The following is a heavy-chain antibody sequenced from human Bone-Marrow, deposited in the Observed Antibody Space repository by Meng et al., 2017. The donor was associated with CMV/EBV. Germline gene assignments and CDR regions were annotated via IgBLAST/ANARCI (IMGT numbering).Heavy chain of an antibody. CDR2: INHSGST. D-gene: IGHD3-22*01. CDR1: GGSISSSSYY. V-gene: IGHV4-39*07. CDR3: ARGLPSYYYDSSGYSVGRTNYFDY. Sequence: SETLSLTCTVSGGSISSSSYYWGWIRQPPGKGLEWIGEINHSGSTNYNPSLKSRVTISVDTSKNQFSLKLSSVTAADTAVYYCARGLPSYYYDSSGYSVGRTNYFDYWGQGTLVTVSS. J-gene: IGHJ4*02.